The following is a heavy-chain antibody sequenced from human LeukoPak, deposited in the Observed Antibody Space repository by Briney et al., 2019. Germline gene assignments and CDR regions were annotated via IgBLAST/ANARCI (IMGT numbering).Heavy chain of an antibody. CDR1: GGSISTYY. CDR2: IYYTGST. CDR3: ARRPHTGYSGDWGPHDYYYGMNV. J-gene: IGHJ6*02. V-gene: IGHV4-59*08. D-gene: IGHD6-19*01. Sequence: SETLSLTCTVSGGSISTYYRSWIRQPPGKGLEWIGYIYYTGSTNYNPSLKSRVTISVDTSKNQFSLKLSPVTAADTAVYYCARRPHTGYSGDWGPHDYYYGMNVWGQGTTVTVSS.